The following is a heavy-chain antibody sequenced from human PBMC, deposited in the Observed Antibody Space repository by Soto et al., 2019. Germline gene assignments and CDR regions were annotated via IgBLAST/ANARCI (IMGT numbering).Heavy chain of an antibody. Sequence: GESLKISCKGSEYSFSTYWSAWVRQMPGKGLEGMGIIYPGDSYTRYSPSFQGQVTISADKSISTAHLQWSSLKASDTAMYYCERQIRHYDSWSNTYYYYGLDVWGQGTTVTVSS. CDR2: IYPGDSYT. J-gene: IGHJ6*02. CDR3: ERQIRHYDSWSNTYYYYGLDV. CDR1: EYSFSTYW. D-gene: IGHD3-3*01. V-gene: IGHV5-51*01.